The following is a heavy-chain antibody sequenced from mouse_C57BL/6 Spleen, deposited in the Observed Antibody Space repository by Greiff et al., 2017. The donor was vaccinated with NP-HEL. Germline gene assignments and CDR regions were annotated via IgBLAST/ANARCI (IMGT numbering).Heavy chain of an antibody. J-gene: IGHJ4*01. CDR3: ARSIYDGYYDYYAMDY. CDR1: GFTFSSYA. CDR2: ISDGGSYT. D-gene: IGHD2-3*01. V-gene: IGHV5-4*03. Sequence: DVMLVESGGGLVKPGGSLKLSCAASGFTFSSYAMSWVRQTLEKRLEWVATISDGGSYTYYPDNVKGRFTISRDNAKNNLYLQMSHLKSEDTAMYYCARSIYDGYYDYYAMDYWGQGTSVTVSS.